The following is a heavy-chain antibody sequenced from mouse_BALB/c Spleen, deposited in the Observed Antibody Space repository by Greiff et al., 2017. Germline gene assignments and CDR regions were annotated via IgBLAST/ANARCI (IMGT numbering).Heavy chain of an antibody. CDR2: IWSGGST. D-gene: IGHD2-1*01. V-gene: IGHV2-2*02. Sequence: QVQLKESGPGLVQPSQSLSITCTVSGFSLTSYGVHWVRQSPGKGLEWLGVIWSGGSTDYNAAFISRLSISKDNSKSQVFFKMNSLQANDTAIYYYATYGNYGAMDYWGQGTSVTVSS. CDR3: ATYGNYGAMDY. CDR1: GFSLTSYG. J-gene: IGHJ4*01.